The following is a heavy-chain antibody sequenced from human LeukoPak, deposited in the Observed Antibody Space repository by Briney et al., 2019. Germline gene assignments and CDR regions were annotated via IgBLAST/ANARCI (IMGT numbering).Heavy chain of an antibody. CDR1: GGSISSYY. V-gene: IGHV4-59*01. CDR2: FYYSRSA. CDR3: ARIYGYSYGLFDY. J-gene: IGHJ4*02. Sequence: SETLSLTCTVSGGSISSYYWTWIRQPPGKGLEWIGYFYYSRSANYNPSLKSRVTMSVDTSKNQFSLKLSSVTAADAAVYYCARIYGYSYGLFDYWGQGTLVTVSS. D-gene: IGHD5-18*01.